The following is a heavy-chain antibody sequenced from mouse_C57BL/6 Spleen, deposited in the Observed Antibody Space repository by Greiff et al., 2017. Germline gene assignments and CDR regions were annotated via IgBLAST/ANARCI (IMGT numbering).Heavy chain of an antibody. V-gene: IGHV1-5*01. CDR3: TRRSETDYFDY. CDR1: GYTFTSYW. J-gene: IGHJ2*01. Sequence: EVQLQQPGTVLVKPGASVKMSCKTSGYTFTSYWMHWVKQRPGQGLEWIGAIYPGNSGTSYNQKFKSKAKLTVVTSASTAYMELSSLTAEDSAVYYCTRRSETDYFDYWGQGTTLTVSS. D-gene: IGHD1-3*01. CDR2: IYPGNSGT.